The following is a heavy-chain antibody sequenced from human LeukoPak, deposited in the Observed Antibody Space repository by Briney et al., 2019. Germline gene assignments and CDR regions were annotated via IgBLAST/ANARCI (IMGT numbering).Heavy chain of an antibody. V-gene: IGHV3-53*01. CDR1: GLIVSDNF. Sequence: GGSLRLSCAASGLIVSDNFMNWVRRAPGKGLEWVAVLYSGGSTYYADSVRGRFTISRDNSKNTLFLQMNSLRAEDTAVYYCVRLKPVASLFFDYWGQGALVTVSS. J-gene: IGHJ4*02. D-gene: IGHD5-12*01. CDR2: LYSGGST. CDR3: VRLKPVASLFFDY.